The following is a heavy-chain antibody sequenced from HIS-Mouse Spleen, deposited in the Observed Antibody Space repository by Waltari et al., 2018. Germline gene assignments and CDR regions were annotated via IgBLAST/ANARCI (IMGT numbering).Heavy chain of an antibody. CDR3: ARDGYSSSWFGYFDY. V-gene: IGHV4-4*07. Sequence: QVQLQESGPGLVKPSETLSLTCTVSGGSISSYYWSWIRQPAGKGLEWIGRIYTSGSTNSNPSLKSRVTMSVDTSKNQFSLKLSSVTAADTAVYYCARDGYSSSWFGYFDYWGQGTLVTVSS. J-gene: IGHJ4*02. CDR1: GGSISSYY. D-gene: IGHD6-13*01. CDR2: IYTSGST.